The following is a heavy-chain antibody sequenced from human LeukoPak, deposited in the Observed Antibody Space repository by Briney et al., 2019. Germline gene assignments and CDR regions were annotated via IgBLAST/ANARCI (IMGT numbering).Heavy chain of an antibody. V-gene: IGHV5-51*01. Sequence: GESLKISCKGSGYSFTSYWIGWVRQMPGKGLEWMEIIYPGDSDTRYSPSFQGQVTISADKSISTAYLQWSSLKASDTAMYYCARARGYFDWLLSFYFDYWGQGTLVTVSS. CDR1: GYSFTSYW. D-gene: IGHD3-9*01. J-gene: IGHJ4*02. CDR3: ARARGYFDWLLSFYFDY. CDR2: IYPGDSDT.